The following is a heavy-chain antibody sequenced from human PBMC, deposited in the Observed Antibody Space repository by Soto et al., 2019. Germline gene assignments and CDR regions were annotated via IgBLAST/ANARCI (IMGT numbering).Heavy chain of an antibody. V-gene: IGHV1-18*01. D-gene: IGHD2-2*01. CDR3: ARVHCISTSCYFRDYYYYGMDV. Sequence: QVQLVQSGAEVKKPGASVKVSCKASGYTFTSYGISWVRQAPGQGLEWMGWISAYNGNTNYAQKLQGRVTMTTDTSTSTAYMELRSLRSDDTAVYYCARVHCISTSCYFRDYYYYGMDVWGQGTTVTVSS. J-gene: IGHJ6*02. CDR2: ISAYNGNT. CDR1: GYTFTSYG.